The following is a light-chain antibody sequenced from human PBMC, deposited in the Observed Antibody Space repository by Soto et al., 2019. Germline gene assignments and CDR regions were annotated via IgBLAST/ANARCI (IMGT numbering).Light chain of an antibody. V-gene: IGLV1-47*01. CDR2: RDN. CDR3: AAWDDSLSGYVV. J-gene: IGLJ2*01. Sequence: QSVLTQPPSASGTPGPRVTISCSGSSSNIGSNYVYWYQQLPGTAPKLLIYRDNQRPSGVPDRFSGSKSDTSASLAISGLRSEYEADYYCAAWDDSLSGYVVFGGWTKLTVL. CDR1: SSNIGSNY.